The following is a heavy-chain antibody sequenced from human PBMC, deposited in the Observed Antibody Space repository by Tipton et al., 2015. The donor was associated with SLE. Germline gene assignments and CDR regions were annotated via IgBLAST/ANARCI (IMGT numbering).Heavy chain of an antibody. V-gene: IGHV3-23*01. Sequence: SLRLSCAASGFTFSSYAMSWVRQAPGKGLEWVPAISGSGGSTYYADSVKGRFTISRDNSKNTLYLQMNSLRAEDTAVYYCAKKHGQWLVLKWYFDLWGRGTLVAVSS. CDR1: GFTFSSYA. CDR3: AKKHGQWLVLKWYFDL. CDR2: ISGSGGST. J-gene: IGHJ2*01. D-gene: IGHD6-19*01.